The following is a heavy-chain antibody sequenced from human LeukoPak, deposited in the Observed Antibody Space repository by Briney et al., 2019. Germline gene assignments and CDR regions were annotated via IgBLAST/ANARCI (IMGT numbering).Heavy chain of an antibody. CDR1: GYTFTSYG. D-gene: IGHD2-2*01. J-gene: IGHJ5*02. CDR2: ISAYNGNT. CDR3: ARVRPPLPRYCSSTSCPGGWFDP. Sequence: ASVKVSCRASGYTFTSYGISWVRQAPGQGLEWMGWISAYNGNTNYAQKLQGRVTMTTDTSTSTAYMELRSLRSDDTAVYYCARVRPPLPRYCSSTSCPGGWFDPWGQGTLVTVSS. V-gene: IGHV1-18*01.